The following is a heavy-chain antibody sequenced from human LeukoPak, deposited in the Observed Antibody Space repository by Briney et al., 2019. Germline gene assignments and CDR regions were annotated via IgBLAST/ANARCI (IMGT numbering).Heavy chain of an antibody. J-gene: IGHJ4*02. CDR3: ARVGGGSYLNFDH. D-gene: IGHD1-26*01. CDR1: GGSISSYY. V-gene: IGHV4-59*08. CDR2: IYYSGST. Sequence: SETLSLTCTVSGGSISSYYWSWIRQSPGKGLEWIGSIYYSGSTYYNPSLKSRVTISVDTSKNQFSLKVTSVTAADTAVYYCARVGGGSYLNFDHWGQGNVVTVSS.